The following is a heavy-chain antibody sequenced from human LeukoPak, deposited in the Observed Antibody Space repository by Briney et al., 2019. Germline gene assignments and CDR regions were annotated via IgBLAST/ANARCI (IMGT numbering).Heavy chain of an antibody. J-gene: IGHJ4*02. CDR1: GGSISSGGYY. CDR2: IYYSGST. CDR3: ASTGIAAAEY. V-gene: IGHV4-31*11. D-gene: IGHD6-13*01. Sequence: SETLSLTCAVSGGSISSGGYYWSWIRQHPGKGLEWIGYIYYSGSTYYNPSLKSRVTISVDTSKNQFSLKLSSVTAADTAVYYCASTGIAAAEYWGQGTLVTVSS.